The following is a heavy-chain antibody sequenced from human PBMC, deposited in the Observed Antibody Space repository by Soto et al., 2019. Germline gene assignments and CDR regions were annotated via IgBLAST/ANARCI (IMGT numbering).Heavy chain of an antibody. J-gene: IGHJ6*02. D-gene: IGHD3-3*01. Sequence: GASVKVSCKASGYTFTSYGISWVRQAPGQGLEWMGWISTYNGNTRYGHKFQGRVTMTTDTSTSTAYVELSSLRSEDTAVYYCARERLEWLSLYYYYGMDVWGQGTTVTVSS. CDR3: ARERLEWLSLYYYYGMDV. V-gene: IGHV1-18*01. CDR1: GYTFTSYG. CDR2: ISTYNGNT.